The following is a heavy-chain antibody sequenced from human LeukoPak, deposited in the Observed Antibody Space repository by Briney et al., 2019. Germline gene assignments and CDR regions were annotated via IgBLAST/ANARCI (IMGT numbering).Heavy chain of an antibody. CDR3: ARDFPTVTTAGAFDI. CDR1: GFTFSSSS. Sequence: PGGSLRLSCAASGFTFSSSSMTWVRQAPGKGLEGVSSISTSSSYIYYADSVKGRFTISRDNAKNSLYLQMNSLRAEDTAVYYCARDFPTVTTAGAFDIWGQGTMVTASS. D-gene: IGHD4-17*01. V-gene: IGHV3-21*01. J-gene: IGHJ3*02. CDR2: ISTSSSYI.